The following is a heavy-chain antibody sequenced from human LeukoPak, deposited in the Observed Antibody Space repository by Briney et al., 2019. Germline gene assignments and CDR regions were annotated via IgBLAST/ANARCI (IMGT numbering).Heavy chain of an antibody. V-gene: IGHV3-30-3*01. Sequence: GRSLRLSCAASGFTFSSYAMHWVRQAPGKGLEWVAVISYDGSNKYYADSVKGRFTISRDNSKNTLYLQMNSLRAEDTAVYYCAKDTAPYGDNGNAGFYAFDIWGQGTMVTVSS. CDR2: ISYDGSNK. D-gene: IGHD1-1*01. J-gene: IGHJ3*02. CDR1: GFTFSSYA. CDR3: AKDTAPYGDNGNAGFYAFDI.